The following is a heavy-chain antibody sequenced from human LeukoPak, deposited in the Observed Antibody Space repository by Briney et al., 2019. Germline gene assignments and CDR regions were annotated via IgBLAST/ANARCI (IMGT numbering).Heavy chain of an antibody. V-gene: IGHV3-21*01. Sequence: TSETLSLTCTVSGGSISSSSYYWGWIRQPPGKGLEWVSSISSSSSYIYYADSVKGRFTISRDNAKNSLYLQMSSLRAEDTAVYSCARVAAGAETHTLHYHYMDVWGKGTTVTVSS. CDR3: ARVAAGAETHTLHYHYMDV. CDR2: ISSSSSYI. D-gene: IGHD6-13*01. J-gene: IGHJ6*03. CDR1: GGSISSSS.